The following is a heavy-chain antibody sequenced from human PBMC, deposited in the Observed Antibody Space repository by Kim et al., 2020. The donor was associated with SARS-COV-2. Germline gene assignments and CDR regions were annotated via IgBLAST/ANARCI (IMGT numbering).Heavy chain of an antibody. D-gene: IGHD7-27*01. V-gene: IGHV6-1*01. J-gene: IGHJ4*02. CDR2: T. CDR3: ARQMSGRFDF. Sequence: TNYAVSGESRINITADTSTNQFSLQLNSVPPEDTALYYCARQMSGRFDFWGQGTLVTVSS.